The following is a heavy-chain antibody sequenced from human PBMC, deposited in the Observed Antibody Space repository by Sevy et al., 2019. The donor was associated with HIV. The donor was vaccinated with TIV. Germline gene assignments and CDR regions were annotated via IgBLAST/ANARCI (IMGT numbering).Heavy chain of an antibody. CDR3: ARAPNDFWTGGMDV. CDR1: GYAFTGYY. Sequence: ASVKVSCKASGYAFTGYYIHWVRQAPGQGLEWMGRINPISGGTDDSQKFQGRVTMTRDTSISTAYMDVSRLTSDDTDVYYCARAPNDFWTGGMDVWGQGTVVTVSS. CDR2: INPISGGT. J-gene: IGHJ6*02. V-gene: IGHV1-2*05. D-gene: IGHD3-3*01.